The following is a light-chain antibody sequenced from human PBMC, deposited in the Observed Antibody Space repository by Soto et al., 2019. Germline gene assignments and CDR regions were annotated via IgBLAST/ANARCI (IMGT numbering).Light chain of an antibody. V-gene: IGKV3-20*01. Sequence: EIVLTQSPGTVSLSPGERATLSCRASQSVSSRNLAWYRQKPGQAPSLLIFGASNRATGIPDRFSGSGSGTDFTLTISSLEPEDCAVYYSLRYGDSPPAYTFGQGTKLEIK. CDR3: LRYGDSPPAYT. J-gene: IGKJ2*01. CDR2: GAS. CDR1: QSVSSRN.